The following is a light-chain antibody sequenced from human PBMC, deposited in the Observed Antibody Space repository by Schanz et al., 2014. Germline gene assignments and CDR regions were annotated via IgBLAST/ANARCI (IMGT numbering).Light chain of an antibody. Sequence: QSALIQPPSASGSPGQSVAISCTGTTSDVGGYNFVSWYQQHPGKAPKLMIYEVTKRPSGVPDRFSSSKSGTSASVSITVRESEYEADYDFSSADYDESLQDLVFGGGTKLTVL. J-gene: IGLJ3*02. V-gene: IGLV2-8*01. CDR3: SSADYDESLQDLV. CDR2: EVT. CDR1: TSDVGGYNF.